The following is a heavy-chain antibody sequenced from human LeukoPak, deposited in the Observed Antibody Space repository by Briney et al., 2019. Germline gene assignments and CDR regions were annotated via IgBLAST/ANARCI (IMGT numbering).Heavy chain of an antibody. CDR2: ISGSGGST. Sequence: GGSLRLSCAASGFTFSSYAMGWGRQAPGKGLEWVSAISGSGGSTYYAASVKGRFTISRDNSKNTLYLRMNSLRAEDTAVYSCAKTWGSKGRRDYYFDYWGQGTLVTVSS. J-gene: IGHJ4*02. V-gene: IGHV3-23*01. CDR3: AKTWGSKGRRDYYFDY. CDR1: GFTFSSYA. D-gene: IGHD7-27*01.